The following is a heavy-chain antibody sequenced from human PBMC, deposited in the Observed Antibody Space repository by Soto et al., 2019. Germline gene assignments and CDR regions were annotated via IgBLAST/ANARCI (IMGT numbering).Heavy chain of an antibody. CDR2: IYHSGST. CDR3: ARGTDFSGGSCYSEYAFDI. V-gene: IGHV4-4*02. Sequence: QVQLQESGPGLVKPSGTLSLTCAVSSGSISSSNWWRWVSQPPGKGLEWIGGIYHSGSTNYNPSLKSRVTISVDKSKNPFSLKLSSVTAADTAVYYCARGTDFSGGSCYSEYAFDIWGQGTMVTVSS. J-gene: IGHJ3*02. CDR1: SGSISSSNW. D-gene: IGHD2-15*01.